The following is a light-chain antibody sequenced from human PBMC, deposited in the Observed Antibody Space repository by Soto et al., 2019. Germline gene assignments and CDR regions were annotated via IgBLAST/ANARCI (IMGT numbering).Light chain of an antibody. CDR3: QQYNSYSWT. CDR2: DAS. V-gene: IGKV1-5*01. J-gene: IGKJ1*01. Sequence: DIQMTQSPSTLSASVGDRVTITCRASQSISSWLAWYQQKPGKAPKLLIYDASSLESGVPSRFSDSGPGTEFTLTICSLQPDDFATYYCQQYNSYSWTFGQGTKVEIK. CDR1: QSISSW.